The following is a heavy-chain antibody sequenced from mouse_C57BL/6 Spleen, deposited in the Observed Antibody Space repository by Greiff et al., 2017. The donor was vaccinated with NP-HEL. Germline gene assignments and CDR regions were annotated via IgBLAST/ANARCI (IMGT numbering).Heavy chain of an antibody. CDR3: TRSHYGSSWDY. CDR2: IDPETGGT. V-gene: IGHV1-15*01. CDR1: GYTFTDYE. J-gene: IGHJ2*01. D-gene: IGHD1-1*01. Sequence: VQLQQSGAELVRPGASVTLSCKASGYTFTDYEMHWVKQTPVHGLEWIGAIDPETGGTAYNQKFKGKAILTADKSSSTAYMELRSLTSEDSAVYYCTRSHYGSSWDYWGQGITLTVSS.